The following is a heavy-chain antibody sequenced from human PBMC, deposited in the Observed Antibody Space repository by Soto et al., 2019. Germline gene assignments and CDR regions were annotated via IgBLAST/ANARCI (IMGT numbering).Heavy chain of an antibody. CDR2: ISYDGSNK. D-gene: IGHD6-6*01. CDR3: ARDFPSSSWCLDY. Sequence: GGSLRLSCAASGFTFSSYAMHWVRQAPGKGLEWVAVISYDGSNKYYADSVKGRFTISRDNSKNTLYLQMNSLRAEDTAVYYCARDFPSSSWCLDYWGQGTLVTVSS. V-gene: IGHV3-30-3*01. J-gene: IGHJ4*02. CDR1: GFTFSSYA.